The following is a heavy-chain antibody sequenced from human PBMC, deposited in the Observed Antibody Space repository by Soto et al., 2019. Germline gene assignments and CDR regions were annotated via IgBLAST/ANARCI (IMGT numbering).Heavy chain of an antibody. D-gene: IGHD2-21*01. CDR2: IRGYSDKA. V-gene: IGHV1-18*01. CDR3: ARFPQLLKNLDF. CDR1: GYTFAPYG. J-gene: IGHJ4*02. Sequence: ASVKVSCKASGYTFAPYGISWVRQAPGQGLEWLGWIRGYSDKATYAQRFQGRVTMTADTSTSTAYMELRDLRSDDTAVYFCARFPQLLKNLDFWGQGTQVTVSS.